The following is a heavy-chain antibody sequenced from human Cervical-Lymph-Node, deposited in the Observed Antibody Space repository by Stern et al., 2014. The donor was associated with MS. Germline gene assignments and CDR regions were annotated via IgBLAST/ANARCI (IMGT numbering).Heavy chain of an antibody. CDR3: ARERLRDFNDYHFDS. D-gene: IGHD4-11*01. V-gene: IGHV1-18*01. J-gene: IGHJ4*02. CDR1: GYTFTTPNYG. Sequence: QVQLVQSGPEVRQPGASVRVSCKASGYTFTTPNYGIAWVREAPGRGLKWMGWTSSYNGNTVYAQKLQDRVTMTTATSTSTAYMELRSLRSDDTAFYYCARERLRDFNDYHFDSWGQGTLVTVSS. CDR2: TSSYNGNT.